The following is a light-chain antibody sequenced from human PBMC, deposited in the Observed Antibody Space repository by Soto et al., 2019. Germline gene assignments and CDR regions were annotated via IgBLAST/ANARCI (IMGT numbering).Light chain of an antibody. J-gene: IGKJ4*01. V-gene: IGKV3-20*01. CDR2: GIS. CDR3: QQYGSY. CDR1: QSVNSNY. Sequence: EIVMPQSPATLSVSPGARATLSCRASQSVNSNYLAWYQQKPGQAPRLLIYGISKRATDIPDRFSGSGSGTDFTLTISRLEPEDFAVYYCQQYGSYFGRGTKVDIK.